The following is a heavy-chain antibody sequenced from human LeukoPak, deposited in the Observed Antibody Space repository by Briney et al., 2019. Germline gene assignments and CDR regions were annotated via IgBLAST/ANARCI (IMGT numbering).Heavy chain of an antibody. V-gene: IGHV3-66*01. D-gene: IGHD6-13*01. CDR2: IYSGGST. CDR1: GFTVSSNY. J-gene: IGHJ6*03. Sequence: GGSLRLSCAASGFTVSSNYMSWVRQAPGKGLEWVSVIYSGGSTYYADSVKGRFTISRDNSENTLYLQMNSLRAEDTAVYYCASRGSSSWYSYYYYYMDVWGKGTTVTISS. CDR3: ASRGSSSWYSYYYYYMDV.